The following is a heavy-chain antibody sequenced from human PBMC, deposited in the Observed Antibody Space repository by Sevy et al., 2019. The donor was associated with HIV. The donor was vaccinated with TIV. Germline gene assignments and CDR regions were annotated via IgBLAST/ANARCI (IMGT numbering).Heavy chain of an antibody. D-gene: IGHD6-13*01. CDR3: ARDKGIAAAGKRLYYFDY. V-gene: IGHV4-4*02. CDR2: IYRRGST. J-gene: IGHJ4*02. Sequence: SETLSLTCAVSGGSISGSNWWSWVRQPPGKGLEWIGEIYRRGSTNYNPSLKSRVTISVDKSKNQFSLKLSSVTAADTAVYYCARDKGIAAAGKRLYYFDYWGQGTLVTVSS. CDR1: GGSISGSNW.